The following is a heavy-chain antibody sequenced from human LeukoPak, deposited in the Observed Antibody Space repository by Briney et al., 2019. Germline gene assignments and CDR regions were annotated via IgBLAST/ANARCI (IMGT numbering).Heavy chain of an antibody. CDR2: ISWNSGSI. J-gene: IGHJ4*02. Sequence: SLRLSCAASGFTFSSYAMHWVRQAPGKGLEWVSGISWNSGSIGYADSVKGRFTISRDNAKNSLYLQMNSLRAEDTALYYCAKVGSSGAFDYWGQGTLVSVSS. CDR1: GFTFSSYA. CDR3: AKVGSSGAFDY. V-gene: IGHV3-9*01. D-gene: IGHD3-22*01.